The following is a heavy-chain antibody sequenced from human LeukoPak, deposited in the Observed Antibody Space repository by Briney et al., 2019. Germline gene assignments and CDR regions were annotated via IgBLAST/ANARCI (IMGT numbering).Heavy chain of an antibody. Sequence: PGGSLGLSCAASGFTVSSNYMSWVRQAPGRGLVWVSLINSDGSSTRYADSVKGRFTISRDNAKNTLYLQMNSLRAEDTAVYYCARGKAVAGTFSWFDPWGQGTLVTVSS. CDR1: GFTVSSNY. CDR3: ARGKAVAGTFSWFDP. J-gene: IGHJ5*02. CDR2: INSDGSST. V-gene: IGHV3-74*01. D-gene: IGHD6-19*01.